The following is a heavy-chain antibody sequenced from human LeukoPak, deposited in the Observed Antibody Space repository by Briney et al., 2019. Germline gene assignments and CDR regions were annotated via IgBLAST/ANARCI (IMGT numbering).Heavy chain of an antibody. CDR3: ARGFGEDNWFDP. CDR1: GGTFSSYA. J-gene: IGHJ5*02. D-gene: IGHD3-10*01. V-gene: IGHV1-69*04. Sequence: ASVKVSCKASGGTFSSYAISWVRQAPGQGLEWIGRIIPILGIANYAQKFQGRVTITADKSTSTTYMELSSLRSEDTAVYYCARGFGEDNWFDPWGQGTLVTVSS. CDR2: IIPILGIA.